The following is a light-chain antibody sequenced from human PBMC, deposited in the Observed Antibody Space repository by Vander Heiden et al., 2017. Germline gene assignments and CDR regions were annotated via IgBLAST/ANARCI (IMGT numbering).Light chain of an antibody. V-gene: IGKV3-20*01. CDR2: GAS. CDR3: QQYGSSLGT. CDR1: QSVSSSY. Sequence: EIVLTQSPGTLSLSPGERATLPCRASQSVSSSYLAWYQQKPGQAPRLLIYGASSRATGIPDRFSGSGSGTDFTLTISRLEPEDFAVYYCQQYGSSLGTFGQGTKLEIK. J-gene: IGKJ2*01.